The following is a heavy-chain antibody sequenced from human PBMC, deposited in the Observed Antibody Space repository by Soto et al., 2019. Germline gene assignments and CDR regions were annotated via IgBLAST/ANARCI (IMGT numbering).Heavy chain of an antibody. CDR1: GGTFSSNA. CDR2: IIPIFGTA. Sequence: QVQLVQSGAEVKKPGSSVKVSCKASGGTFSSNAISWVRQAPGQGLEWMGGIIPIFGTADYAEKFQDRVTITADESTSTAYMELSSLRSEDTAVYYCARDHDAHYYDRNGHYYVSALDIWGQGTMVTVSS. D-gene: IGHD3-22*01. V-gene: IGHV1-69*01. CDR3: ARDHDAHYYDRNGHYYVSALDI. J-gene: IGHJ3*02.